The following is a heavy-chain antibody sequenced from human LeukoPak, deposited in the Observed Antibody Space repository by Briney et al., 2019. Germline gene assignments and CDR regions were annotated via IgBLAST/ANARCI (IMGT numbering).Heavy chain of an antibody. CDR2: IYPGDSDT. J-gene: IGHJ4*02. CDR1: GYSFTSYW. CDR3: ARHYPLYCSGGSCYPGAFDY. D-gene: IGHD2-15*01. Sequence: GESLKISCKGSGYSFTSYWIGWVRQMPGKGLEWMGIIYPGDSDTRYSPSFQGQVTISADKSISTAYLQWSSLKASDTAMYYCARHYPLYCSGGSCYPGAFDYWGQGTLVTVSS. V-gene: IGHV5-51*01.